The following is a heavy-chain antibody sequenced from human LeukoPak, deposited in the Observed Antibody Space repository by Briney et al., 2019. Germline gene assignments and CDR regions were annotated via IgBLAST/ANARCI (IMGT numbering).Heavy chain of an antibody. CDR1: GFTFSDYY. CDR2: ISSSGSTI. CDR3: AREGCSGGSCYLYWFDP. J-gene: IGHJ5*02. V-gene: IGHV3-11*04. D-gene: IGHD2-15*01. Sequence: GGSLRLSCAASGFTFSDYYMSWIRQAPGKGLEWVSYISSSGSTIYYADSVKGRCTISRDNAKNSLYLQMNSLRAEDTAVYYCAREGCSGGSCYLYWFDPWGQGTLVTVSS.